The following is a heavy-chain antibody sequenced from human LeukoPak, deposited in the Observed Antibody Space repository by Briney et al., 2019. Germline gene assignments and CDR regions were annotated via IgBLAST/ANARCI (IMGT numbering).Heavy chain of an antibody. Sequence: PGGSLRLSCAASGFTFSSHAMSWVRQAPGKGLEWVSAISGSGGSTYYADSVKGRFTISRDNSKNTLYLQMNSLRAEDTAVYYCATIEVLWFGELSHFDYWGQGTLVTVSS. D-gene: IGHD3-10*01. CDR1: GFTFSSHA. CDR2: ISGSGGST. J-gene: IGHJ4*02. CDR3: ATIEVLWFGELSHFDY. V-gene: IGHV3-23*01.